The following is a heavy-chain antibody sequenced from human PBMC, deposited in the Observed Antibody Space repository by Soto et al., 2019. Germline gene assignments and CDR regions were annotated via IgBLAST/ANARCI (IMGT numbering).Heavy chain of an antibody. Sequence: GGSLSLSCAASGFPFYMSEMNWVRQAPGKGLEWLSYIDTSGGTIYYADSVKGRFIISRDNAKNSMYLQMNSLRAEDTAVDYCARESSGHSLYWGRGTLVTVSS. CDR2: IDTSGGTI. CDR3: ARESSGHSLY. J-gene: IGHJ4*02. D-gene: IGHD6-19*01. CDR1: GFPFYMSE. V-gene: IGHV3-48*03.